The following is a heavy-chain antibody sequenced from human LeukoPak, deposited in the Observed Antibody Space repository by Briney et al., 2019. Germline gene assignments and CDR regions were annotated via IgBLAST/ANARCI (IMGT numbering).Heavy chain of an antibody. CDR2: IRYDGSNK. CDR3: AKDYYDYVWGSYRYGYYYYYYMDV. Sequence: GGSLRLSCAASAFTFSSYGMHWVRQAPGKGLEWVAFIRYDGSNKYYADSVKGRFTISRDNSKNTLYLQMNSLRAEDTAVYYCAKDYYDYVWGSYRYGYYYYYYMDVWGKGTTVTVSS. J-gene: IGHJ6*03. CDR1: AFTFSSYG. V-gene: IGHV3-30*02. D-gene: IGHD3-16*02.